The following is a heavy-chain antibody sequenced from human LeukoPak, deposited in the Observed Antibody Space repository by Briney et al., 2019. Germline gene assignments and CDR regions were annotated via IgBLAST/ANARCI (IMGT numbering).Heavy chain of an antibody. V-gene: IGHV6-1*01. J-gene: IGHJ1*01. CDR2: TYYRSKWYN. Sequence: SQTLSLTFAISGDSVSSNSAAWNWIRQSPSRGLEWLGRTYYRSKWYNDYAVSVKSRITINPDTSKNQFSLQLNSVTPEDTAVYYCASSSSSWYRGYFQHWGQGTLVTVSS. D-gene: IGHD6-13*01. CDR1: GDSVSSNSAA. CDR3: ASSSSSWYRGYFQH.